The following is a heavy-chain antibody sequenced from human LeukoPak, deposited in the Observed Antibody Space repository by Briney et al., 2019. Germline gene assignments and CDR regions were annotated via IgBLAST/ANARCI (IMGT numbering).Heavy chain of an antibody. CDR2: INPSGGST. V-gene: IGHV1-46*01. J-gene: IGHJ6*02. CDR3: AREKSGSYSSDWYYGMDV. Sequence: GASVKVSCKASGYTFTSYYMHWVRQAPGQGLEWMGIINPSGGSTSYAQKFQGRITMTRDTSTSTVYMELSSLRSEDTAVYYCAREKSGSYSSDWYYGMDVWGQGTTVTVSS. CDR1: GYTFTSYY. D-gene: IGHD1-26*01.